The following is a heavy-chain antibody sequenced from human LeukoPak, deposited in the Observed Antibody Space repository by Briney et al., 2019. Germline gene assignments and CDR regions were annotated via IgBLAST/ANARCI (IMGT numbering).Heavy chain of an antibody. V-gene: IGHV3-23*01. CDR1: GFTFSSYA. CDR3: AKTRGGWSPYLFDY. Sequence: GGSLRLSCAASGFTFSSYAMSWVRQAPGKGREGVSAISGSGGSTYYADSVKGRFTISRDNSKNTLYLQMNSLRAEDTAVYYCAKTRGGWSPYLFDYWGQGTLVTVSS. CDR2: ISGSGGST. J-gene: IGHJ4*02. D-gene: IGHD6-19*01.